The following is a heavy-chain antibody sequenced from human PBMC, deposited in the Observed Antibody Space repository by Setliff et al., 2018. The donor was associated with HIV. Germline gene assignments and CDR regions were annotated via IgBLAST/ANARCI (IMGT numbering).Heavy chain of an antibody. V-gene: IGHV4-59*11. CDR1: GGSISSQY. J-gene: IGHJ4*02. D-gene: IGHD5-18*01. CDR2: IYYSGTT. Sequence: PSETLSLTCTVSGGSISSQYWSWIRQPQGKGLEWIGYIYYSGTTHYNPSLKSRVGMSVDTSKNQFSLEMNSLNTEDTAVYFCTADLPTASPQVDYWGQGTLVTVSS. CDR3: TADLPTASPQVDY.